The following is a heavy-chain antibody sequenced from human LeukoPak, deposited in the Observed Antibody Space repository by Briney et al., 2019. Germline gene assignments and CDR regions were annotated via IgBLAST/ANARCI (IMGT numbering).Heavy chain of an antibody. CDR3: ARSRTTVTKDALDY. D-gene: IGHD4-17*01. CDR1: GFTFSSYS. CDR2: ISSTSTYI. V-gene: IGHV3-21*01. Sequence: GGSLRLSCAASGFTFSSYSMNWVRQAPGKGLEWVSSISSTSTYIYYAESVKGRFTISRDNAKNSLYLQMNSLRAEDAAVYYCARSRTTVTKDALDYWGQGTLVTVSS. J-gene: IGHJ4*02.